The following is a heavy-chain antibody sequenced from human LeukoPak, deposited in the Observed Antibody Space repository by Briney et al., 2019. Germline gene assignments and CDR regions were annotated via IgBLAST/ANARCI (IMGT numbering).Heavy chain of an antibody. CDR3: ARVRNYDIDGYYYRYFDY. CDR1: GYTFIGYY. Sequence: GASVKVSCKASGYTFIGYYMHWVRQAPGQGLEWMGWINPNSGGTNYAQKFQGRVTMTRDTSISTAYMELSRLRSDDTAVYYCARVRNYDIDGYYYRYFDYWGQGTLVTVSS. CDR2: INPNSGGT. V-gene: IGHV1-2*02. D-gene: IGHD3-22*01. J-gene: IGHJ4*02.